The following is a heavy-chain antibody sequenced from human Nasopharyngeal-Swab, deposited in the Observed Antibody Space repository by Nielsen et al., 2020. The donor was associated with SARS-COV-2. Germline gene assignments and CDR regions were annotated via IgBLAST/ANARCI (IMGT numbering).Heavy chain of an antibody. CDR2: IYHSGST. J-gene: IGHJ6*02. D-gene: IGHD6-6*01. V-gene: IGHV4-4*02. CDR3: TRGRGVAARRDYYYYGMDV. Sequence: WIRQPPGKGLEWIGGIYHSGSTNYNPSLKSRVTISVDKSKNQFSLKLSSVTAADTAVYYCTRGRGVAARRDYYYYGMDVWGQGTTVTVSS.